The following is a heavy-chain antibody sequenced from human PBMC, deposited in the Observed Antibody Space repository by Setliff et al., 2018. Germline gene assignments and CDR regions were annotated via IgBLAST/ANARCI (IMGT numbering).Heavy chain of an antibody. CDR3: ARDALKIHYYDSTSYYYGDAFDL. CDR1: GYTFTTYG. Sequence: GASVKVSCKASGYTFTTYGVSWVRQAPGQGLEWMGWISPYNDNTHYARKFQGRVTMTTDTSTSTAYMELRSLRSDDTAMYFCARDALKIHYYDSTSYYYGDAFDLWGQGTVVTVSS. J-gene: IGHJ3*01. D-gene: IGHD3-22*01. CDR2: ISPYNDNT. V-gene: IGHV1-18*01.